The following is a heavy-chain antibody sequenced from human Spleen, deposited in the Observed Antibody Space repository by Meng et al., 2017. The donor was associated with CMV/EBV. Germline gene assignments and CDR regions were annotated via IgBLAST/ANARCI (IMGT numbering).Heavy chain of an antibody. V-gene: IGHV3-11*04. D-gene: IGHD3-3*01. Sequence: GESLKISCAASGFTFSDYYMSWIRQAPGKGLEWVSYISSSSNTIYYADSVRGRFSVSRDNSKNSLYLQMNSLRAEDTAVYYCARDRLSSYYDFGSASYARIHGVDVWGQGTTVTVSS. J-gene: IGHJ6*02. CDR1: GFTFSDYY. CDR3: ARDRLSSYYDFGSASYARIHGVDV. CDR2: ISSSSNTI.